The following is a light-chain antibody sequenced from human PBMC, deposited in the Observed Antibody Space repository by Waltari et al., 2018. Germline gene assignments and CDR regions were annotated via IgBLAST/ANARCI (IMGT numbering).Light chain of an antibody. J-gene: IGLJ2*01. CDR3: QSADTSGTYVV. CDR1: ALPNQY. CDR2: KDS. Sequence: SYELTQPPPVSMSPGQTARNTCSGDALPNQYAYWYQQKPGQAPVVVIHKDSERPSGIPERFSGSSSGTTVTLTISEVQAEDEADYYCQSADTSGTYVVFGGGTKLTVL. V-gene: IGLV3-25*03.